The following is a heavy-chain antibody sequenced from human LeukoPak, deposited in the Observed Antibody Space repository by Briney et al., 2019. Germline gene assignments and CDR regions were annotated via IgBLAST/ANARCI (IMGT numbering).Heavy chain of an antibody. D-gene: IGHD3-22*01. CDR3: AKLIVPSSTGS. CDR2: IKSKTDGGTT. J-gene: IGHJ4*02. Sequence: PGGSLRLSCAASGFTFSDAWMSWVRQAPGKGLEWVGRIKSKTDGGTTDYAAPVKGRFTISRDNSKNTLYLQMNSLRAENPAVYYGAKLIVPSSTGSGGRGTRAPVSA. V-gene: IGHV3-15*01. CDR1: GFTFSDAW.